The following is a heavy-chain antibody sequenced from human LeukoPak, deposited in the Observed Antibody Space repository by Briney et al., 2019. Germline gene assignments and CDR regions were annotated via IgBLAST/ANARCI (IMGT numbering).Heavy chain of an antibody. J-gene: IGHJ6*02. V-gene: IGHV3-23*01. CDR2: ISGSGGTT. Sequence: PGGSLRLSCAASGFTFRDYTMNWVRQAPGKGLEWVSVISGSGGTTYYADSVKGRFTISRDSSKNTLYLQMNSLRAEDTAVYYCAKVSGGGLYYDGMDVWGQGTTVTVSS. D-gene: IGHD1-14*01. CDR3: AKVSGGGLYYDGMDV. CDR1: GFTFRDYT.